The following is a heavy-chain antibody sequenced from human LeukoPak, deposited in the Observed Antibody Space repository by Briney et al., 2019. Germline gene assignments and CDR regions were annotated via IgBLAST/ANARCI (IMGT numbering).Heavy chain of an antibody. Sequence: SVKVSCKASGGTFSSYAISWVRQAPGQGLEWMGGIIPIFGTANYAQKFQGRVTITADESTSTAYMELSSLRSEDTAVYYCARGLRYSSGFDYWGQGTLVTVSS. V-gene: IGHV1-69*13. D-gene: IGHD6-19*01. CDR1: GGTFSSYA. J-gene: IGHJ4*02. CDR3: ARGLRYSSGFDY. CDR2: IIPIFGTA.